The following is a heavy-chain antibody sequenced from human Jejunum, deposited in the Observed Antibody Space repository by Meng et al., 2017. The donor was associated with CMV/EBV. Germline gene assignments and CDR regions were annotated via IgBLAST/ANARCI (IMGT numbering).Heavy chain of an antibody. CDR1: GFTFSDYA. V-gene: IGHV3-23*01. Sequence: CVASGFTFSDYAMSWVRQARGKGLEWVSAISDSDGNTYYTDSVKGRFTISRDNSKNTLYLQMNSLRAEDTALYYCARLIPSNFDYWGQGTLVTVSS. CDR2: ISDSDGNT. CDR3: ARLIPSNFDY. D-gene: IGHD2-8*01. J-gene: IGHJ4*02.